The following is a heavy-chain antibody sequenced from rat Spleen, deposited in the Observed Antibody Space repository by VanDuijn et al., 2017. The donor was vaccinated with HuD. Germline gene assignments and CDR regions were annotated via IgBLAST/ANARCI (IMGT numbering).Heavy chain of an antibody. CDR2: ISFDGSST. CDR3: ATRFYDGIFDY. D-gene: IGHD1-12*02. V-gene: IGHV5-31*01. J-gene: IGHJ2*01. Sequence: EVQLMESGGGLVQPGRSLKLSCVASGFTFNNYWMTWIRQAPTKGLEWVASISFDGSSTYYRDSVKGRFTISRDNAKSTLYLQMDSLRSEDTATYYCATRFYDGIFDYWGQGVMVTVSS. CDR1: GFTFNNYW.